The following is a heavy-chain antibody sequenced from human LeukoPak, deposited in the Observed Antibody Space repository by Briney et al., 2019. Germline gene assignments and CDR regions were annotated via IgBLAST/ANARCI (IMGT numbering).Heavy chain of an antibody. CDR1: GFTFSSFE. CDR2: ISGTSNTI. Sequence: PGGSLRLSCAASGFTFSSFEMNWVRQAPGKGLEWVSYISGTSNTIYYADSVKGRFTVSRDNAKNSLYLQMNSLRAEDTAIYYCARDLGSYSSGWYMGFDYWGQGTLVTVSS. J-gene: IGHJ4*02. CDR3: ARDLGSYSSGWYMGFDY. D-gene: IGHD6-19*01. V-gene: IGHV3-48*01.